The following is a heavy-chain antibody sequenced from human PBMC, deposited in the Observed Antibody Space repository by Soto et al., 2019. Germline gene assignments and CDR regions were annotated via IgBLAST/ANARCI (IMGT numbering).Heavy chain of an antibody. Sequence: GASVKVSCKASGYTFTSYGISWVRQAPGQGLEWMGWISAYNGNTNYAQKLQGRVTMTTDTSTSTAYMELRSLRSDDTAVYYCARSRRYDFWSGYLLSGMDVWGQGTTVTVSS. J-gene: IGHJ6*02. D-gene: IGHD3-3*01. V-gene: IGHV1-18*01. CDR2: ISAYNGNT. CDR1: GYTFTSYG. CDR3: ARSRRYDFWSGYLLSGMDV.